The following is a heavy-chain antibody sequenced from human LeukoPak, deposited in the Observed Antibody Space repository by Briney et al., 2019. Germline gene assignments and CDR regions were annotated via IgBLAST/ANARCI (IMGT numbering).Heavy chain of an antibody. CDR1: GYTFTGYY. D-gene: IGHD2-15*01. V-gene: IGHV1-69*04. CDR2: IIPILGIA. J-gene: IGHJ5*02. Sequence: EASVKVSCKASGYTFTGYYMHWVRQPPGQGLEWMGRIIPILGIANYAQKFQGRVTITADKSTSTAYMELSSLRSEDTAVYYCARGPCSGGSCYYDPWGQGTLVTISS. CDR3: ARGPCSGGSCYYDP.